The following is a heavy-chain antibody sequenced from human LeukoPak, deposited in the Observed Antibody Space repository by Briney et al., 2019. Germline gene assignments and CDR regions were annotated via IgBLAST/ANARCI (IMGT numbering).Heavy chain of an antibody. CDR3: ARTSYLYYYDSSGYYYFDY. J-gene: IGHJ4*02. D-gene: IGHD3-22*01. Sequence: SETLSLTCTVSGGSISSGGYYWSWIRQHPGKGLEWIGYIYYSGSTNYNPSLKSRVTISVDTSKNQFSLKLSSVTAADTAVYYCARTSYLYYYDSSGYYYFDYWGQGTLVTVSS. CDR2: IYYSGST. CDR1: GGSISSGGYY. V-gene: IGHV4-61*08.